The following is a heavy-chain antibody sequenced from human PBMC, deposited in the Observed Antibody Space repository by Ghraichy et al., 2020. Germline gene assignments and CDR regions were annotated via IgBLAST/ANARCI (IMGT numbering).Heavy chain of an antibody. Sequence: ASVKVSCKASGYTFTGYYMHWVRQAPGQGLEWMGWINPNSGGTNYAQKFQGRVTMTRDTSISTAYMELSRLRSDDTAVYYCARTWGVTGTTDAFDIWGQGTMVTVSS. V-gene: IGHV1-2*02. CDR3: ARTWGVTGTTDAFDI. CDR2: INPNSGGT. D-gene: IGHD1-7*01. CDR1: GYTFTGYY. J-gene: IGHJ3*02.